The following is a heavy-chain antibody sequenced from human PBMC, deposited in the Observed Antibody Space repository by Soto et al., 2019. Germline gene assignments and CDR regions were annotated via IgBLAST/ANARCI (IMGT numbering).Heavy chain of an antibody. CDR2: IVPVFGTT. Sequence: QVQLVQSGTEVKNPGSSVRVSCKASGASFRTDAISWVRQAPGQGLEWMGRIVPVFGTTNFAQRFQGRVTITADESTGTAYMDLSSLRSEDTAVYYCARSRATTVVFDIWGQGTIVTVSS. CDR3: ARSRATTVVFDI. J-gene: IGHJ3*02. V-gene: IGHV1-69*01. CDR1: GASFRTDA. D-gene: IGHD4-17*01.